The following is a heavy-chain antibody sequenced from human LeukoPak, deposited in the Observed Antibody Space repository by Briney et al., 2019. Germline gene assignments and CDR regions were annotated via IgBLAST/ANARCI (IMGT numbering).Heavy chain of an antibody. CDR3: ARANNQWLAPSDY. Sequence: VASVKVSCKASGYTFTSYYMHWVRQAPGQGLEWMGIISPSGGSTSYAQKFQGRVTMTRDMSTSTVYMELSSLRSEDTAVYYCARANNQWLAPSDYWGQGTLVTVSS. V-gene: IGHV1-46*01. CDR1: GYTFTSYY. D-gene: IGHD6-19*01. J-gene: IGHJ4*02. CDR2: ISPSGGST.